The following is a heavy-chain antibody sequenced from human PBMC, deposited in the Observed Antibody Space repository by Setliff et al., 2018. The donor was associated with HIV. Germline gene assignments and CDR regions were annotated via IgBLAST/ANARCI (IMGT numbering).Heavy chain of an antibody. J-gene: IGHJ5*02. D-gene: IGHD2-8*01. V-gene: IGHV1-69*08. Sequence: SVKVSCKASGGTLSNYPSSWVRQDRGQGLEWMGRISPVLRTTKYGQEFQGRVSITADTSTNTVYMELSSLRFEDTAVYYCAREFIPVMYARQGGRFDPWGQGTLVTVSS. CDR2: ISPVLRTT. CDR3: AREFIPVMYARQGGRFDP. CDR1: GGTLSNYP.